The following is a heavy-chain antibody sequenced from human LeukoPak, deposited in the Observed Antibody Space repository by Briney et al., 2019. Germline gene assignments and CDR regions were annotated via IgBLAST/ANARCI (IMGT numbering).Heavy chain of an antibody. Sequence: QSGGSLRLSCAASGFTFSIYAMTWVRQAPGKGLEWVSIISGSGDDTYYADSVKGRFTISRDNSKNMLYLQMNNLRAEDTAVYYCAKGSIFGVVRNKFDSWGQGTLVTVSS. V-gene: IGHV3-23*01. D-gene: IGHD3-3*01. J-gene: IGHJ4*02. CDR1: GFTFSIYA. CDR2: ISGSGDDT. CDR3: AKGSIFGVVRNKFDS.